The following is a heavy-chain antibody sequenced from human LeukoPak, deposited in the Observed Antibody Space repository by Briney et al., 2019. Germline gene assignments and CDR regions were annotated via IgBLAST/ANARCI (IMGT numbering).Heavy chain of an antibody. Sequence: SETLSLTCTVSNFSVSSHYYWGWVRQPPGKGLEWIGAVFHTGSPYYNPSLKSRVTISVDTSKNQFSLKLSSVTAADTAVYYCARLYSGYDFVDYWGQGTLVTVSS. CDR3: ARLYSGYDFVDY. J-gene: IGHJ4*02. CDR1: NFSVSSHYY. D-gene: IGHD5-12*01. V-gene: IGHV4-38-2*02. CDR2: VFHTGSP.